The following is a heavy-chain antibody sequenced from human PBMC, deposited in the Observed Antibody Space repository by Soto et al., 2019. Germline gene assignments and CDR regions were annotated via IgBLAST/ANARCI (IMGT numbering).Heavy chain of an antibody. CDR1: GFTVSSNY. V-gene: IGHV3-53*02. D-gene: IGHD4-17*01. CDR3: ARAPLGNDYGDYWVFDY. J-gene: IGHJ4*02. Sequence: EVQLVETGGGLIQPGGSLRLSCAASGFTVSSNYMSWVRQAPGKGLEWVSVIYSGGSTYYADSVKGRFTISRDNSKNTLYLQMNSLRAEDTAVYYCARAPLGNDYGDYWVFDYWGQGTLVTVSS. CDR2: IYSGGST.